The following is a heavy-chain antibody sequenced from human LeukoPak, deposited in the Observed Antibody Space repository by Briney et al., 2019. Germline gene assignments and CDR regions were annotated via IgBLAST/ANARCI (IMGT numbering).Heavy chain of an antibody. CDR3: AKDGSCSSTSCYFFYYGMDV. CDR1: A. Sequence: AMSWVRXXPGKGLEWVSAISGSGGSTYYADSVKGRFTISRDNSKNTVYLQMNSLRAEDTAVYYCAKDGSCSSTSCYFFYYGMDVWGQGTTVTVSS. CDR2: ISGSGGST. D-gene: IGHD2-2*01. V-gene: IGHV3-23*01. J-gene: IGHJ6*02.